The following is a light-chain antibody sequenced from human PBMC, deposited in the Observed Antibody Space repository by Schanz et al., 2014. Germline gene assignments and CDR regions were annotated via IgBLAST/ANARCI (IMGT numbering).Light chain of an antibody. J-gene: IGLJ2*01. Sequence: QSALTQPASVSGSPGQSITISCTGTSSDLGGYNYVAWYQRHPGKAPKLIIYDVTNRPSGVSSRFSGSKSGSTASLTISGLQAEDEADYYCTSYASIGSPVFAGGTKLPVL. CDR1: SSDLGGYNY. CDR2: DVT. CDR3: TSYASIGSPV. V-gene: IGLV2-14*01.